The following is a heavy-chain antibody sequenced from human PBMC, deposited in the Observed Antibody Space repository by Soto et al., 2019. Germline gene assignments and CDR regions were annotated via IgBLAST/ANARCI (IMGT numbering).Heavy chain of an antibody. V-gene: IGHV4-4*02. CDR1: GGSISSSNW. J-gene: IGHJ5*02. D-gene: IGHD4-17*01. CDR3: ARYHTVTTRWFDP. Sequence: QVQLQESGPGLVKPSGTLSLTCAVSGGSISSSNWWSWVRQPPGKGLEWIGEIYHSGSTNYNPSLQSRVTISVDKSKNQFSLKLSSVTAADTAVYYCARYHTVTTRWFDPWGQGTLVTVSS. CDR2: IYHSGST.